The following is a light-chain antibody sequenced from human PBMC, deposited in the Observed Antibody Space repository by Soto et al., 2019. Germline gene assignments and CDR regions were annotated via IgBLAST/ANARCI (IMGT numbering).Light chain of an antibody. J-gene: IGLJ3*02. CDR2: GNS. CDR3: QSYDSSLSGWV. V-gene: IGLV1-40*01. Sequence: QSVLTQPPSVSGAPGQRVTISCTESSSNIGAGYDVHWYQQLPGTAPKLLIYGNSNRPSGVPDRFSGSKSGTSASLAITGLQAWDGADLFCQSYDSSLSGWVFGGGTKLTVL. CDR1: SSNIGAGYD.